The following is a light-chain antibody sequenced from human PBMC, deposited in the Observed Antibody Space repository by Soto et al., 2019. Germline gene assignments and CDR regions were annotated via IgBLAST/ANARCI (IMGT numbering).Light chain of an antibody. CDR3: QQSYNTPLT. Sequence: IQMTQSPSSLSASVGDRVAITCRESRGINNYLNWYQQKAGKAPNLLIYAASNVPTGVPSRFNASGSGTDFTLTISGLQPEDVATYFCQQSYNTPLTFGGGTKVEIK. J-gene: IGKJ4*01. CDR1: RGINNY. CDR2: AAS. V-gene: IGKV1-39*01.